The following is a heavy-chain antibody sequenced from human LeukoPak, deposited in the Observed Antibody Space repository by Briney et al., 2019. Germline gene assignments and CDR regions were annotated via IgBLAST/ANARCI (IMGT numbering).Heavy chain of an antibody. J-gene: IGHJ4*02. Sequence: PGGSLRLSCAVSGFTVSSNYMSWVRQAPGKGLEWVSVIYSGAITYYADSVKGRFTISRDNSKNTLSLQLNSLTAEDTAVYYCAAGVRGPYFDYWGQGTLVTVSS. CDR1: GFTVSSNY. D-gene: IGHD3-10*01. CDR3: AAGVRGPYFDY. CDR2: IYSGAIT. V-gene: IGHV3-53*01.